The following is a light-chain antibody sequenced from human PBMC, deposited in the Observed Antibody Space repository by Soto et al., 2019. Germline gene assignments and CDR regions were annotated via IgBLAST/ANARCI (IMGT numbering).Light chain of an antibody. V-gene: IGKV1-5*03. CDR3: QQYDTYWT. Sequence: DIQMTQSPSTLSASVGDRVIITCRASQSISNWLAWYQQKPGKAPNLLIYKASSLKSGLPSRFSGSGSGTEFTLTISSLQPDDFATYYCQQYDTYWTFGQGTKVEFK. CDR1: QSISNW. CDR2: KAS. J-gene: IGKJ1*01.